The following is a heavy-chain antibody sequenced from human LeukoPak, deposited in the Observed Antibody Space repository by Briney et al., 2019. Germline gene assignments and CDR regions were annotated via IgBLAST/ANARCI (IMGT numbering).Heavy chain of an antibody. Sequence: PGGSLRLSCAASGFTFSSYWMTWVRQAPGKGLEWVASINQGGSDKYYVDSVKGRFTISRDNAKNSLFLQMNSLRAEDTAVYYCARTTYGDYGYWGQGTLVTVSS. CDR2: INQGGSDK. CDR1: GFTFSSYW. V-gene: IGHV3-7*01. CDR3: ARTTYGDYGY. D-gene: IGHD4-17*01. J-gene: IGHJ4*02.